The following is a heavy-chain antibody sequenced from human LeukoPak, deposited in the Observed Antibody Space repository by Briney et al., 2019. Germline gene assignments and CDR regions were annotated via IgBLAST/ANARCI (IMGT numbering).Heavy chain of an antibody. CDR2: ISSSGGST. CDR1: GFIFSTYT. Sequence: PGGSLKLSCAASGFIFSTYTMNWVRQAPGKGLEWVSSISSSGGSTYYADSVKGRFTISRDNSKNTLYLQVDSLRAEDTAVYYCAKAAVHHDSCPDSWGQGTLVTVSS. V-gene: IGHV3-23*01. CDR3: AKAAVHHDSCPDS. D-gene: IGHD1-1*01. J-gene: IGHJ4*02.